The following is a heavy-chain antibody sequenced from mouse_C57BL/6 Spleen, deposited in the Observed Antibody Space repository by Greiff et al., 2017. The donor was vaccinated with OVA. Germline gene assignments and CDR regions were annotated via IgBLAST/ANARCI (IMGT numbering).Heavy chain of an antibody. J-gene: IGHJ1*03. CDR1: GFTFSSYA. D-gene: IGHD1-1*01. Sequence: EVQLQESGGGLVKPGGSLKLSCAASGFTFSSYAMSWVRQTPEKRLEWVATISDGGSYTYYPDNVKGRFTISRDNAKNNLYLQMSHLKSEDTAMYYCARKYYYGSSWGWYFDVWGTGTTVTVSS. CDR2: ISDGGSYT. CDR3: ARKYYYGSSWGWYFDV. V-gene: IGHV5-4*01.